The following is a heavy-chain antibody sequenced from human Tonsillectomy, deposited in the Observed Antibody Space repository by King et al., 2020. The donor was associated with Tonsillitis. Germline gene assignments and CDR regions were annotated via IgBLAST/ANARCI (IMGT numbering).Heavy chain of an antibody. J-gene: IGHJ3*02. Sequence: VQLVESGGGLVQPGGSLILSCSASGFTFSSYAMHWVRQAPGTGLEYFSAISSNGGSTSYADSVKGRFTISRDNSKNTLYLQMSSLRAEDTAVYYCVKFGGNENDAFDIWGQGTMVTVSS. CDR2: ISSNGGST. V-gene: IGHV3-64D*06. CDR1: GFTFSSYA. CDR3: VKFGGNENDAFDI. D-gene: IGHD4-23*01.